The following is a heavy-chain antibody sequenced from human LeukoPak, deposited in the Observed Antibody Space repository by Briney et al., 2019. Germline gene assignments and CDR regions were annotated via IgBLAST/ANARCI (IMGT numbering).Heavy chain of an antibody. D-gene: IGHD3-9*01. V-gene: IGHV1-2*04. CDR3: ARGGDYDILTGYSPHNWFDP. J-gene: IGHJ5*02. CDR2: INPKVGGT. CDR1: GYTFTGYY. Sequence: GASVKVSCKASGYTFTGYYMHWVRQAPGQGLEWMGWINPKVGGTNYAQKFQGWVTMTRDTSISTAYMELSRLRSDDTAVYYCARGGDYDILTGYSPHNWFDPWGQGTLVTVSS.